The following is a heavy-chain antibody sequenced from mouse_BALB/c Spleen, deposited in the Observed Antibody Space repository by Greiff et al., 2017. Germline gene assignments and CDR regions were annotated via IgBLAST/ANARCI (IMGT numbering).Heavy chain of an antibody. CDR2: ILGDGST. J-gene: IGHJ4*01. V-gene: IGHV2-6-7*01. CDR3: ARGPYDGDYVGSMDY. Sequence: VLLVESGPGLVAPSQSLSITCTVSGFSLTSYGVYWVRQHPGKGLEWLGMILGDGSTTYNSAPKTRLSISTDNSKSQLFFKMNSLHTDDTARYYCARGPYDGDYVGSMDYWGQGTSVTVSS. CDR1: GFSLTSYG. D-gene: IGHD2-3*01.